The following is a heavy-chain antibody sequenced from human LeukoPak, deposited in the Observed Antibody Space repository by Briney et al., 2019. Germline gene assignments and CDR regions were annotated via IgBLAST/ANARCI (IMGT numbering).Heavy chain of an antibody. Sequence: SVKVSCKASGGTFSSYAISWVRQAPGQGLEWMGGIIPIFGTANYAQKFQGRVTITADESTSTAYMELRSLRSDDTAVYYCARQSGYCSGGSCYGANSYYYYYMDVWGKGTTVTISS. J-gene: IGHJ6*03. CDR2: IIPIFGTA. CDR3: ARQSGYCSGGSCYGANSYYYYYMDV. D-gene: IGHD2-15*01. CDR1: GGTFSSYA. V-gene: IGHV1-69*13.